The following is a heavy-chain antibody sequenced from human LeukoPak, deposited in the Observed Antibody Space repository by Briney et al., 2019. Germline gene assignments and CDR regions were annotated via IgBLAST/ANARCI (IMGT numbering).Heavy chain of an antibody. CDR2: IYHSGST. V-gene: IGHV4-38-2*01. CDR1: GYSISSGYY. J-gene: IGHJ4*02. D-gene: IGHD6-13*01. CDR3: ARVGSQYSSSWNLDY. Sequence: PSETLSLTCAVSGYSISSGYYWGWIRQPPGKGLEWIGSIYHSGSTYYNPSLKSRVTISVDTSKNQFSLKLSSVTAADTAVYYCARVGSQYSSSWNLDYWGQGTLVTVSS.